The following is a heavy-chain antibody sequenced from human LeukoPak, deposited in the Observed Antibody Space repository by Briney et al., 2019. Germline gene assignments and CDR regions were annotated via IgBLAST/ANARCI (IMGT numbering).Heavy chain of an antibody. D-gene: IGHD4-17*01. CDR3: ARGDYGDYDVGGFDY. J-gene: IGHJ4*02. V-gene: IGHV3-23*01. CDR1: GFTFSSYA. CDR2: ISGSGGST. Sequence: GGSLRLSCAASGFTFSSYAMSWVRQAPGKGLEWVSAISGSGGSTYYADSVKGRLTISRDNSKNTLYLQMNSLRAEDTAVYYCARGDYGDYDVGGFDYWGQGTLVTVSS.